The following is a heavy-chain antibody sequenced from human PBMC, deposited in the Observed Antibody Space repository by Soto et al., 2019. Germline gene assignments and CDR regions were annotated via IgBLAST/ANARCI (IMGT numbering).Heavy chain of an antibody. D-gene: IGHD3-3*01. CDR2: ISAYNGNT. CDR3: ARFSDFWSGYSDY. Sequence: ASFKVSGKASGYTLTSYVIRWVRQAPGQGLEWMGWISAYNGNTNYAQKLQGRVTMTTDTSTSTAYMELRSLRSDDTAVYYCARFSDFWSGYSDYWGRGTLVTVSS. CDR1: GYTLTSYV. J-gene: IGHJ4*02. V-gene: IGHV1-18*01.